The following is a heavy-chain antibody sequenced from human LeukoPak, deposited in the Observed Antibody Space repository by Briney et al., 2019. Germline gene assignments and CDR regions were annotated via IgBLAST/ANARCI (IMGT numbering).Heavy chain of an antibody. Sequence: SETLSLTCTVSGGSISSGGYYWSWIRQPPGKGLEWIGYIYYSGGTHYNPSLKSRVTMLVDTSKNQFSLKLSSVTAADTAVYYCARGKMSYDFWSGYARGGFDYWGQGTLVTVSS. J-gene: IGHJ4*02. V-gene: IGHV4-61*08. CDR1: GGSISSGGYY. CDR3: ARGKMSYDFWSGYARGGFDY. CDR2: IYYSGGT. D-gene: IGHD3-3*01.